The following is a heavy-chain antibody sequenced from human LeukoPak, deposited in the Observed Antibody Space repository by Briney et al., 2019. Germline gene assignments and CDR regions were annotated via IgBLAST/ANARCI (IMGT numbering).Heavy chain of an antibody. CDR3: ARALDYYDSSGYYSYFDY. J-gene: IGHJ4*02. D-gene: IGHD3-22*01. CDR1: GGSISTYY. Sequence: PSQTLSLTCAVSGGSISTYYWSWIRQPPGKGLEWIGYIYYSGSTNYNPSLKSRVTISVDTSKNQFSLKLSSVTAADTAVYYCARALDYYDSSGYYSYFDYWGQGTLVTVSS. CDR2: IYYSGST. V-gene: IGHV4-59*01.